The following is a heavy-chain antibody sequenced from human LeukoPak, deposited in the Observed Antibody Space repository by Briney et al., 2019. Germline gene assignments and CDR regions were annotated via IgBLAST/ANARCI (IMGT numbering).Heavy chain of an antibody. CDR1: GFTFSSYA. CDR3: AKLIGGVDTAMVDY. Sequence: GGSLRLSCAASGFTFSSYAMSWVRQAPGKGLEWVSAISGSGGITYYADSVKGRFTISRDNSKNTLYLQMNSLRAEDTAVYYCAKLIGGVDTAMVDYWGQGTLVTVSS. D-gene: IGHD5-18*01. J-gene: IGHJ4*02. V-gene: IGHV3-23*01. CDR2: ISGSGGIT.